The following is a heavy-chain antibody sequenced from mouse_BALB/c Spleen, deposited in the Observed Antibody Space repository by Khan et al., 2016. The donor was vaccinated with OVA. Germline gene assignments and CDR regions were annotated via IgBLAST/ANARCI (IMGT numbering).Heavy chain of an antibody. CDR3: TIGNYPYYAMHY. J-gene: IGHJ4*01. D-gene: IGHD2-1*01. CDR2: INPNNGDT. V-gene: IGHV1S81*02. Sequence: QVQLQQPGAELVKPGASVKLSCTASGYTFTSYWMHWVKLRPGQGFEWIGEINPNNGDTNYSEKFKSKATLTVDKSSSTAYMQLSNLTSDDSPVYYCTIGNYPYYAMHYGGQGTSVTVSS. CDR1: GYTFTSYW.